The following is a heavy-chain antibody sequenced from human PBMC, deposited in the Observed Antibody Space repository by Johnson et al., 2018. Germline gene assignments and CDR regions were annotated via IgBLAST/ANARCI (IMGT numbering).Heavy chain of an antibody. J-gene: IGHJ4*02. CDR2: IRSKAYGGTT. Sequence: VQLVQSGGGLVKPGRSLRLSCTASGFPFGDYSMSWFRQASGKGLEWVGCIRSKAYGGTTEYAASVKGRFTISRDDSKSISYLQMNSLITEDTAVYYCTRDPRGYYGSGSYNEFWCQGTLITVSS. V-gene: IGHV3-49*05. D-gene: IGHD3-10*01. CDR3: TRDPRGYYGSGSYNEF. CDR1: GFPFGDYS.